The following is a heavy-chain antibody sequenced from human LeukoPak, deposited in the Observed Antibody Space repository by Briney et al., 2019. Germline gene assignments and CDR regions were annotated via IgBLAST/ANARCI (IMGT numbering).Heavy chain of an antibody. Sequence: ASVKVSCKASGYTFTGYFIHWVRQAPGQGLEWMGWINPDSGGTNYAQKFQGRVTMTRDTSISTAYMELSRLRSDDSAIYYCARGRGSWYDSSGSPYIRFDYWGQGTLVTVSS. CDR3: ARGRGSWYDSSGSPYIRFDY. CDR2: INPDSGGT. J-gene: IGHJ4*02. D-gene: IGHD3-22*01. V-gene: IGHV1-2*02. CDR1: GYTFTGYF.